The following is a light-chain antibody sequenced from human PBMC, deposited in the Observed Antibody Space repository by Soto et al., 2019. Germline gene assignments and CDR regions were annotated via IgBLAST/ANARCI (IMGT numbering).Light chain of an antibody. CDR1: QSISNH. V-gene: IGKV1-39*01. CDR3: QQSYIMSEGYT. Sequence: DIQVTQSPSSLSASAGDRVTITCRASQSISNHLNWYQQKPGKAPKLLIYAASSLHSGVPSRFSGSGSGTDFTLTITSLQPEDFATYYCQQSYIMSEGYTFGQGTKLEIK. J-gene: IGKJ2*01. CDR2: AAS.